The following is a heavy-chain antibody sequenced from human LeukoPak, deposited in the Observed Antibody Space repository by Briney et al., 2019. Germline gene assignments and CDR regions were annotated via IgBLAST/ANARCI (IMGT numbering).Heavy chain of an antibody. D-gene: IGHD2-15*01. CDR3: ARPGYCSGSSCYPSYYFDY. CDR2: ISYDGSNK. V-gene: IGHV3-30-3*01. Sequence: GGSLRLSCAASGFTFSSYAMHWVRQAPGKGLEWVAVISYDGSNKYYADSVKGRFTISRDNSKNTLYLQMNSLRAEDTAVYYCARPGYCSGSSCYPSYYFDYWGQGTLVTVSS. J-gene: IGHJ4*02. CDR1: GFTFSSYA.